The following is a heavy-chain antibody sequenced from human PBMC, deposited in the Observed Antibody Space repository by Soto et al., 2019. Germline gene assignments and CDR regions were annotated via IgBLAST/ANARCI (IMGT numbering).Heavy chain of an antibody. CDR2: ISGGGGST. CDR3: AKAGGYDILTGYRNRFDP. CDR1: GFTFTSYA. V-gene: IGHV3-23*01. D-gene: IGHD3-9*01. J-gene: IGHJ5*02. Sequence: GGSLRLSCAASGFTFTSYAMSWVRQAPGKGLEWVSGISGGGGSTYYAASVKGQFTISRDNSKSTLYLQMNSLGAEDTAVFYCAKAGGYDILTGYRNRFDPWGQGTRVTVSS.